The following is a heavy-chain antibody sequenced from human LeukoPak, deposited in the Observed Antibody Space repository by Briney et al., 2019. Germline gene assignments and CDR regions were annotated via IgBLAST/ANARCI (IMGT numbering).Heavy chain of an antibody. CDR3: ASLYSSSHRGSHHDAFDI. CDR1: GGTFSSYA. J-gene: IGHJ3*02. Sequence: ASVKVSCKASGGTFSSYAISWVRQAPGQGLEWMGGIIPIFGTANYAQKFQGRVTITTDESTSTAYMELSSLRSEDTAVYYCASLYSSSHRGSHHDAFDIWGQGTIVTVSS. CDR2: IIPIFGTA. V-gene: IGHV1-69*05. D-gene: IGHD6-13*01.